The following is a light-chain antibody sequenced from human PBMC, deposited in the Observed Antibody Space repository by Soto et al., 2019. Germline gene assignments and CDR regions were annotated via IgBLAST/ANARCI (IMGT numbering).Light chain of an antibody. CDR1: QNVNSNH. J-gene: IGKJ1*01. V-gene: IGKV3-20*01. CDR3: HQFGSSPQT. Sequence: EVVLTQSPGTLSLSPGERATLSCRASQNVNSNHIAWYQQKPGQAPRLLIYGPSSRATGIPEGFSGSGSGTDFTLTISRLEPEDFAVYFCHQFGSSPQTFGHGTKVDIK. CDR2: GPS.